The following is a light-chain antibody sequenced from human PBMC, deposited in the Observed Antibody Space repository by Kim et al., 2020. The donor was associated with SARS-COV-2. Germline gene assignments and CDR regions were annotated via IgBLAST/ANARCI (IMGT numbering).Light chain of an antibody. CDR3: QKYDSAPWT. Sequence: DIQMAQSPSSLSSSVGDRVTITCRASQGISHSLAWYRQKPGKVPMLLFYGASTLQSGVPSRFSGGGSGTDFTLTIISLQREDAATYYCQKYDSAPWTFGQGTKVEIK. V-gene: IGKV1-27*01. J-gene: IGKJ1*01. CDR1: QGISHS. CDR2: GAS.